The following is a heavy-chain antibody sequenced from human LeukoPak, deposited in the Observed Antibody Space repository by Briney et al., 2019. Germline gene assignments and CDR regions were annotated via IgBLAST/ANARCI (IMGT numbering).Heavy chain of an antibody. J-gene: IGHJ6*02. V-gene: IGHV3-23*01. CDR1: GFTFSSYA. CDR3: ARDDYGDYAAEGMDV. CDR2: ISGSGSST. D-gene: IGHD4-17*01. Sequence: GGSLRLSCAASGFTFSSYAMNWVRQAPGKGLEWVSTISGSGSSTYYADSVKGRFTISRDNSKNTLYLQMNSLRAEDTAVYYCARDDYGDYAAEGMDVWGQGTTVTVSS.